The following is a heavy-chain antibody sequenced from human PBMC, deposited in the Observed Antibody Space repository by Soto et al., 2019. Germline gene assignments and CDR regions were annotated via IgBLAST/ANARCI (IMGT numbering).Heavy chain of an antibody. CDR3: AREGCSSTSCQFDP. CDR2: ISSSGSTI. Sequence: PGGSLRRSCVASGFTFSDDYMSWIRQAPGKGLEWVSYISSSGSTIYYADSVKGRFTISRDNAKNSLYLQMNSLRAEDTAVYYCAREGCSSTSCQFDPWGQGTLVTVSS. V-gene: IGHV3-11*01. D-gene: IGHD2-2*01. CDR1: GFTFSDDY. J-gene: IGHJ5*02.